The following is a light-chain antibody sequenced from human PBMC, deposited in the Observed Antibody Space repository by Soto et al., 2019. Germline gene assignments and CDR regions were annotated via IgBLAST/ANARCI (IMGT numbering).Light chain of an antibody. V-gene: IGLV2-11*01. Sequence: QSVLTQPRSVSGSPGQSVTISCTGTTGDVGAYDFVSWYQLHPGKAPKLTIFDAIKRPSGVPDRFSASKSGNTASLAISGLQAEDEGHYYCCSYAGSFTWVFGGGTKVTVL. CDR1: TGDVGAYDF. CDR3: CSYAGSFTWV. J-gene: IGLJ3*02. CDR2: DAI.